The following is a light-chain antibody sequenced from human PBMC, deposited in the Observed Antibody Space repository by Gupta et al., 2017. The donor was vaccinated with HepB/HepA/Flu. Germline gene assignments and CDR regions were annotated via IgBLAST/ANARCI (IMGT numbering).Light chain of an antibody. CDR2: EVS. Sequence: QSALTQPASVSGSPGQSLTISCTGTSSDVGSYNLVSWYQQHPGKAPKLMIYEVSKRPSGVSNRFSGSKSGNTASLTISGLQAEDEADYYCCSYAGSSTFLVFGGGTKLTVL. CDR3: CSYAGSSTFLV. V-gene: IGLV2-23*02. CDR1: SSDVGSYNL. J-gene: IGLJ2*01.